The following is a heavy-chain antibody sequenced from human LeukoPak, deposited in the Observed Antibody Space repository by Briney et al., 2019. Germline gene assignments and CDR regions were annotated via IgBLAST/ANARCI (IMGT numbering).Heavy chain of an antibody. Sequence: GGSQTLSCPASGPTFTTYCMTWVRLAPRSWLEWVAIINQDGSEKYYVASVKGRFTISRDNAQKSLYLEMKSLSAKDTAVYYCARAVTSTEGYWGQGTLVTVSS. J-gene: IGHJ4*02. CDR1: GPTFTTYC. V-gene: IGHV3-7*03. CDR2: INQDGSEK. CDR3: ARAVTSTEGY.